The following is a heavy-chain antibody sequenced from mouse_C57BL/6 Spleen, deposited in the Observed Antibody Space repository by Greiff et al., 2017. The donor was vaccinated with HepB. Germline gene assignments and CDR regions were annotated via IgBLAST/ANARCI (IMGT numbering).Heavy chain of an antibody. J-gene: IGHJ2*01. CDR1: GYTFTSYW. D-gene: IGHD2-4*01. CDR3: ARFYDYDGDY. CDR2: IDPSDSET. V-gene: IGHV1-52*01. Sequence: QVQLQQPGAELVRHGSSVKLSCKASGYTFTSYWMHWVKQRPIQGLEWIGNIDPSDSETHYNQKFKDKATLTVDKSSSTAYMQLSSLTSEDSAVYYCARFYDYDGDYWGQGTTLTVSS.